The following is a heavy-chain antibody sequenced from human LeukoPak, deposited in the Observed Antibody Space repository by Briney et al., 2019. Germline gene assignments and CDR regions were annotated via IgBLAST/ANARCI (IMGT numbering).Heavy chain of an antibody. CDR3: AREGLSKDTSMAMVTYYYYYMDV. CDR2: INSDSIWT. J-gene: IGHJ6*03. CDR1: GFNFSTYS. Sequence: GGSLRLSCAASGFNFSTYSMNWVRQVPGKGLEWVAYINSDSIWTYYTDSVKGRFTISRDNAKDSLHLQMDSLRAEDTAVYFCAREGLSKDTSMAMVTYYYYYMDVXXXXXXVTXSS. V-gene: IGHV3-48*01. D-gene: IGHD5-18*01.